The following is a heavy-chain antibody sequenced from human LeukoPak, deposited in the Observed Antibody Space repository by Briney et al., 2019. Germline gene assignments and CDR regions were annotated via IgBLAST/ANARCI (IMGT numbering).Heavy chain of an antibody. V-gene: IGHV3-21*01. J-gene: IGHJ3*02. D-gene: IGHD3-22*01. CDR3: ARDEYYDSSGPGAFDI. CDR1: GFTFSSYS. Sequence: GGSLRLSCAASGFTFSSYSMNWVRQAPGKGLEWVSSISSSISYIYYADSVKGRFTISRDNAKNSLYLQMNSLRAEDTAVYYCARDEYYDSSGPGAFDIWGQGTMVTVSS. CDR2: ISSSISYI.